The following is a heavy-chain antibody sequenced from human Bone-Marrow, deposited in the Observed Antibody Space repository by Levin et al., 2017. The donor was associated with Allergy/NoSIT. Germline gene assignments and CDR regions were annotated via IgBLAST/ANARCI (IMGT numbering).Heavy chain of an antibody. Sequence: PGGSLRLSCAASGFTFSSYEMNWVRQAPGKGLEWVSYISSSGSTIYYADSVKGRFTISRDNAKNSLYLQMNSLRAEYTAVYYCARLGWLRLYFDFFRPEDYWGQGTLVTVSS. V-gene: IGHV3-48*03. J-gene: IGHJ4*02. CDR3: ARLGWLRLYFDFFRPEDY. CDR2: ISSSGSTI. D-gene: IGHD5-12*01. CDR1: GFTFSSYE.